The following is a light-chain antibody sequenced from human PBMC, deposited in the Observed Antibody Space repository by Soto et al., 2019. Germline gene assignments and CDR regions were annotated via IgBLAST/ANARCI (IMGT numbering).Light chain of an antibody. Sequence: EIVMTQSPASLSVSPGERATLSCRASQSLTGDLAWYQQKPGQAPRLLIYGTSTRATGVPARFSGSGSVTEFTLTISSLQSEDFAVDYCQQYKNWPLTFGPGITVD. CDR3: QQYKNWPLT. CDR1: QSLTGD. J-gene: IGKJ3*01. CDR2: GTS. V-gene: IGKV3-15*01.